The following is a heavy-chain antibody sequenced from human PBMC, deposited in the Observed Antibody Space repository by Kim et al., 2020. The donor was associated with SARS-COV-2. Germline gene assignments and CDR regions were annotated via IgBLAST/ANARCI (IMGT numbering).Heavy chain of an antibody. CDR2: IWYDGSNK. J-gene: IGHJ6*03. Sequence: GGSLRLSCAASGFTFSSYGMHWVRQAPGKGLEWVAVIWYDGSNKYYADSVKGRFTISRDNSKNTLYLQMNSLRAEDTAVYYCARDFGYSYGTPDDYMDVWGKGTTVTVSS. CDR1: GFTFSSYG. D-gene: IGHD5-18*01. CDR3: ARDFGYSYGTPDDYMDV. V-gene: IGHV3-33*01.